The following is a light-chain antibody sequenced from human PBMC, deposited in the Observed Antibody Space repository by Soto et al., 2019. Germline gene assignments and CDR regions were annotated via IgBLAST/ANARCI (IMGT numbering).Light chain of an antibody. Sequence: SPAALSLSKGERATLSCRASQSVSSYLAWYQQQPGQAPRLLIYDASNRATGIPARFSGSGSGTDFTLTISILLPEDVAVCYWYQLCDLPLITFGQVTRLEI. CDR3: YQLCDLPLIT. CDR1: QSVSSY. V-gene: IGKV3-11*01. CDR2: DAS. J-gene: IGKJ5*01.